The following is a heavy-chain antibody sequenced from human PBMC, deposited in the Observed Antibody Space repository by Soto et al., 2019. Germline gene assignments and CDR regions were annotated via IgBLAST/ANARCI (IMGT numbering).Heavy chain of an antibody. J-gene: IGHJ6*02. CDR3: ARALTYYYAMDV. CDR2: ISTQNGDT. CDR1: GYIFTSYD. V-gene: IGHV1-18*01. Sequence: ASVKVSCKTSGYIFTSYDISWVRQAPGHGLEWMGWISTQNGDTDYAEKLRGRVTMTTDTSTSTAYVELRSLRSDDRAVYYCARALTYYYAMDVWGQGTTVTVSS.